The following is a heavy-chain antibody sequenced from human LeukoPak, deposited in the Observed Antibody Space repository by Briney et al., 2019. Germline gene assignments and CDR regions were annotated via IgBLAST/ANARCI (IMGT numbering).Heavy chain of an antibody. CDR2: IIPIFGTA. Sequence: GASVKVSCKASGGTFSSYAISWVRQAPGQGLEWMGGIIPIFGTANYAQKFQGRVTITADESTSTAYMELSSLRSEDTAVYYCARGGSGSYYPSTNYYYGMDVWGQGTTVTVSS. D-gene: IGHD1-26*01. V-gene: IGHV1-69*13. J-gene: IGHJ6*02. CDR1: GGTFSSYA. CDR3: ARGGSGSYYPSTNYYYGMDV.